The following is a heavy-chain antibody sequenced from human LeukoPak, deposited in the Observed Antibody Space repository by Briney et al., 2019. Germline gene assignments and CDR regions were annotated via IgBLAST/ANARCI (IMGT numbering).Heavy chain of an antibody. Sequence: GASVKVSCKVSGYTLTELSMHWVRQAPGKGLEWMGGFDPEDGETIYAQKFQGRVTMTEDTSTDTAYMELSSLRSEDTAVYYCATDARTTHYDSSGYSFQHWGQGTLVTVSS. D-gene: IGHD3-22*01. J-gene: IGHJ1*01. CDR1: GYTLTELS. V-gene: IGHV1-24*01. CDR3: ATDARTTHYDSSGYSFQH. CDR2: FDPEDGET.